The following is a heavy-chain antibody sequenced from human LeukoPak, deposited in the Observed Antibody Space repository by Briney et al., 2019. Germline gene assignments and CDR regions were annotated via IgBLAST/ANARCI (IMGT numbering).Heavy chain of an antibody. D-gene: IGHD5-18*01. CDR2: IYYSGST. CDR1: GGSMSSSSYY. CDR3: ARSEYSYGIDY. Sequence: SETLSLTCTVSGGSMSSSSYYWGWIRQPPGKGLEWIGSIYYSGSTNYNPSLKSRVTISVDTSKNQFSLKLSSVTAADTAVYYCARSEYSYGIDYWGQGTLVTVSS. V-gene: IGHV4-39*07. J-gene: IGHJ4*02.